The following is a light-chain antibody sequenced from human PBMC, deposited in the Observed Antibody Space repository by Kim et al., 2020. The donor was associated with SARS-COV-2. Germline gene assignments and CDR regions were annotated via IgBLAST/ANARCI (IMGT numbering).Light chain of an antibody. CDR1: SLRSYY. CDR2: GKN. CDR3: NSRDSSGYHVV. J-gene: IGLJ2*01. V-gene: IGLV3-19*01. Sequence: SSELTQDPAVSVALGQTVRITCQGDSLRSYYAGWYQQKPGQAPVLVIYGKNNRPSGIPDRFSGSISGNTASLTITGAQAEDDADYYCNSRDSSGYHVVFG.